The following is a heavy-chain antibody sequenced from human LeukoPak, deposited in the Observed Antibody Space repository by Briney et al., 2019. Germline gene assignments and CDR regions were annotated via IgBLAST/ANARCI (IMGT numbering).Heavy chain of an antibody. V-gene: IGHV3-9*01. J-gene: IGHJ4*02. CDR3: ALLSDSLSRNDY. D-gene: IGHD3-22*01. CDR1: GFTFDDYA. Sequence: PGGSLRLSCVASGFTFDDYAMHWVRQAPGKGLEWVSGISWNSGSIGYADSVKGRFTISRDNAKNSLYLQMNSLRAEDTALYYCALLSDSLSRNDYWGQGTLVTVSS. CDR2: ISWNSGSI.